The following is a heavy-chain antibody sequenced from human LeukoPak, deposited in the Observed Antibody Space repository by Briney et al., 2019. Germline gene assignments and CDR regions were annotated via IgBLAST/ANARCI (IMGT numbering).Heavy chain of an antibody. CDR1: GGSISSSSYY. V-gene: IGHV4-39*01. Sequence: SETLSLTSTVSGGSISSSSYYWGWTRQPPGKGLEWIGSIYYSGSTYYNPSLKSRVTISVDTSKNQFSLKLSSVTAADTAVYYCPSRPRSSGFDYWGQGTLVTVSS. CDR2: IYYSGST. D-gene: IGHD6-19*01. J-gene: IGHJ4*02. CDR3: PSRPRSSGFDY.